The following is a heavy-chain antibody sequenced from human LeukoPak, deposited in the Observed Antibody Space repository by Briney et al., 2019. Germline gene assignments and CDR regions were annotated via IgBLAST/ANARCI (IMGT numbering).Heavy chain of an antibody. J-gene: IGHJ4*02. CDR2: IYYSGST. Sequence: SQTLSLTCTVSGVSISSSSYDWGCIRQPPGKVLEWIVSIYYSGSTYYNPSLKSRATISVDTSKNQFSRKLSSVPAADTAVYYCARRMITFGGNDYWGQGTLVTVSS. CDR3: ARRMITFGGNDY. D-gene: IGHD3-16*01. V-gene: IGHV4-39*01. CDR1: GVSISSSSYD.